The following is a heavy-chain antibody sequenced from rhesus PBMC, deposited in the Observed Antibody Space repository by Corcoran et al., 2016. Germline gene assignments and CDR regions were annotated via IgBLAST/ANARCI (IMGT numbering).Heavy chain of an antibody. V-gene: IGHV4S14*01. Sequence: QVQLQESGPGLVQPSETLSLTCAVAGYAIRSNYWNWTRPSPGKGLEWIGRIDGSGGSKYLNPSIKRRVTLSVDTSKNHFSLKLRSVTAADTAVYYCARGRDYYRGSYYDLDSWGQGVVVTVSS. J-gene: IGHJ6*01. CDR2: IDGSGGSK. CDR1: GYAIRSNY. CDR3: ARGRDYYRGSYYDLDS. D-gene: IGHD3-16*01.